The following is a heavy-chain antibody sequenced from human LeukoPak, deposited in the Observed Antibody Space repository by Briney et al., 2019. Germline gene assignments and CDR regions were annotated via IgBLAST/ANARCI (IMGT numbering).Heavy chain of an antibody. Sequence: GGSLRLSCAASGFTFSSYAMSWVRQAPGKGLEWVSAISGSGGSTYYADSVKGRFTISRDDSKNTLYLQMNSLRAEDTAVYYCAKDRGLEFVPITYFDSWGQGTLVPVSS. CDR3: AKDRGLEFVPITYFDS. J-gene: IGHJ4*02. V-gene: IGHV3-23*01. CDR1: GFTFSSYA. D-gene: IGHD1-14*01. CDR2: ISGSGGST.